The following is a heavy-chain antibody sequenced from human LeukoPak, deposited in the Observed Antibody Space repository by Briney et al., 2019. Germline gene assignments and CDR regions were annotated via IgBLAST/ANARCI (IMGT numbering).Heavy chain of an antibody. CDR2: IFGSGGSP. V-gene: IGHV3-23*01. Sequence: PGGSLRLSCEASGFTFGSHAMYWVRQAPGKGLEWVAGIFGSGGSPHYADSVKGRFTISRDNSRNTVYLQINSLRAEDTAVYYCGKTTVGYSSGQKPAWPADYWGQGTLLTVSA. CDR1: GFTFGSHA. CDR3: GKTTVGYSSGQKPAWPADY. J-gene: IGHJ4*01. D-gene: IGHD5-18*01.